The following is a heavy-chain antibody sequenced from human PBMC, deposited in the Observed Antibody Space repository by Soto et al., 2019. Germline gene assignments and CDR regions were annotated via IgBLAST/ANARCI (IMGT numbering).Heavy chain of an antibody. CDR2: MNEDGSER. CDR3: ARDRAYSRFDY. CDR1: GFSFSSAW. J-gene: IGHJ4*02. V-gene: IGHV3-7*03. D-gene: IGHD4-4*01. Sequence: EVQLVESGGGLVQPGGSLRLSCAVSGFSFSSAWMTGIRQAPGKGLERVAIMNEDGSERYDVDSVKGRFTISRDNAKNALFLQMNSLRVEDTAVYFCARDRAYSRFDYWGQGSLVTVSS.